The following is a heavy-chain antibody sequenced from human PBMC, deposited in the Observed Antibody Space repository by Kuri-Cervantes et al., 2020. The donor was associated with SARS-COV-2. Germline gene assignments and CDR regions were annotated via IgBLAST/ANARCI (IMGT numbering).Heavy chain of an antibody. D-gene: IGHD1-1*01. V-gene: IGHV1-3*04. J-gene: IGHJ4*02. CDR1: GYTLTELS. CDR3: ASTTYSIYWYKF. Sequence: ASVKVSCKVSGYTLTELSMHWVRQAPGQRLEWMGWINTANGNTKYSQNFQDRVSISRDTSASIVYMDLSSLRSEDTAVYYCASTTYSIYWYKFWGQGTLVTVSS. CDR2: INTANGNT.